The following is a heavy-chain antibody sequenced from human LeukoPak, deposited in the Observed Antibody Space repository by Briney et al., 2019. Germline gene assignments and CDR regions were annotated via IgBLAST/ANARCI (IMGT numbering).Heavy chain of an antibody. D-gene: IGHD1-26*01. J-gene: IGHJ4*02. V-gene: IGHV3-33*01. CDR1: GFTFSSYG. Sequence: GGSLRLSCAASGFTFSSYGMHWVRQAPGKGLEWVAVIWYDGSNKYYADSVKGRFTISRDNSKNTLYLQMNSLRAEDTAVYYCARGGKKWELSNRGQGTLVTVSS. CDR3: ARGGKKWELSN. CDR2: IWYDGSNK.